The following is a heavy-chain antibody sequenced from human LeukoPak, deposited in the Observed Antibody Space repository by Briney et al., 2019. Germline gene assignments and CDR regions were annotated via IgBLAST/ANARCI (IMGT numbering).Heavy chain of an antibody. J-gene: IGHJ6*03. CDR3: VRDLRYSSGWSASGMDV. D-gene: IGHD6-19*01. CDR2: YSTYNGKS. CDR1: GYTLTRHV. Sequence: VSVKVSCQASGYTLTRHVIRWVPQAPGQGLGRVGWYSTYNGKSDYAQKLQGRVSMTTDTSTSTAYMDLRSLRCDDTAVDYGVRDLRYSSGWSASGMDVWGKGTTVTISS. V-gene: IGHV1-18*01.